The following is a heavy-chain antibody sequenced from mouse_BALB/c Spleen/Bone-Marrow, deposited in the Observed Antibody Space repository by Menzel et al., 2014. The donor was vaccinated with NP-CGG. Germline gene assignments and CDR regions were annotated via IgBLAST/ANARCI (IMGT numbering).Heavy chain of an antibody. Sequence: VQLQQSGAELARPGASVKMSCRASGYTFTTYTIHWVRQRPGQGLEWIGYINPSSGYTNYIQKFKDKATLTADKSSSTAYMQLSSLTSEDSAVYYCARRDVGYVFFDYWGQGTTLTVSS. J-gene: IGHJ2*01. CDR2: INPSSGYT. CDR3: ARRDVGYVFFDY. CDR1: GYTFTTYT. V-gene: IGHV1-4*01. D-gene: IGHD2-3*01.